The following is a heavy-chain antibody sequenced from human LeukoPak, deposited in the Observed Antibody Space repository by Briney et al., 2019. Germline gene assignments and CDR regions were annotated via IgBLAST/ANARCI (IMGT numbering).Heavy chain of an antibody. V-gene: IGHV3-30-3*01. Sequence: GGSLSLSCAASGFTFSSYAMHWVRQAPGKGLEWVAVISYDGSNKYYADSVKGRFTISRDNSKNTLYLQMNSLRAEDTAVYYCASEDIVVVGPFDYWGQGTLVTVSS. D-gene: IGHD2-2*01. CDR1: GFTFSSYA. CDR2: ISYDGSNK. CDR3: ASEDIVVVGPFDY. J-gene: IGHJ4*02.